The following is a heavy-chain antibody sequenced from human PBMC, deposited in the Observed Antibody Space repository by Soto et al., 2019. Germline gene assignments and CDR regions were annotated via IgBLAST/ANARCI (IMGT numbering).Heavy chain of an antibody. Sequence: GASVKVSYKASGGTFSSYAISWGRQAPGQGLEWMGGIIPIFGTANYAQKFQGRVTITADKSTSTAYMELSSLRSEDTAVYYCANSIAVAHDTFDYWGQGTLVTVS. CDR3: ANSIAVAHDTFDY. V-gene: IGHV1-69*06. J-gene: IGHJ4*02. CDR2: IIPIFGTA. D-gene: IGHD6-19*01. CDR1: GGTFSSYA.